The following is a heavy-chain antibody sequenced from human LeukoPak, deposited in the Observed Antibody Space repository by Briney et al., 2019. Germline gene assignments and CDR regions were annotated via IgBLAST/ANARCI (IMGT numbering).Heavy chain of an antibody. J-gene: IGHJ6*03. Sequence: GGSLRLSCAASGFTFSSYSMNWVRQAPGKGLEWVSSISSSSSYIYYADSVKGRFTISRDNAKNSLYLQMNSLRAEDTAVYYCAREAGAAAHTLYYYYYYMDVWGKGTTDTISS. CDR1: GFTFSSYS. CDR3: AREAGAAAHTLYYYYYYMDV. CDR2: ISSSSSYI. D-gene: IGHD6-13*01. V-gene: IGHV3-21*01.